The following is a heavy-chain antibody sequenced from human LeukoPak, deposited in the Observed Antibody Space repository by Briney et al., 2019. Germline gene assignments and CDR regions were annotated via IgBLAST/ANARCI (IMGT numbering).Heavy chain of an antibody. CDR1: GFTFSTYA. CDR2: IGGSGSYT. V-gene: IGHV3-23*01. J-gene: IGHJ4*02. Sequence: GGSLRLSCAASGFTFSTYAMIWVRQAPGKGLEWVSVIGGSGSYTYYADSVKGRFTISRDNSKDTLYLQMNSLRPKDTAVYYCARDWYDYWGQGTLVTVSS. D-gene: IGHD6-13*01. CDR3: ARDWYDY.